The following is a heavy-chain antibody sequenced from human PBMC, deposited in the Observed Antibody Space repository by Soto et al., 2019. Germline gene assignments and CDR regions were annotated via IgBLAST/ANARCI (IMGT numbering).Heavy chain of an antibody. Sequence: ASVKVSCKASGGTFSSYAISWVRQAPGQGLEWMGGIIPIFGTANYAQNCQGGVTITADESTSTAYMELSSLRSEDRAVYYCARVITMVLYGMDVWGQGTTVTVSS. D-gene: IGHD3-10*01. CDR1: GGTFSSYA. CDR2: IIPIFGTA. J-gene: IGHJ6*02. V-gene: IGHV1-69*13. CDR3: ARVITMVLYGMDV.